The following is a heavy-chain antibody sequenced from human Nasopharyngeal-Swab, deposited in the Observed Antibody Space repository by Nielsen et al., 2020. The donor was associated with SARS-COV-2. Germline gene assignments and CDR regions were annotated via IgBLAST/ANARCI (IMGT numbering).Heavy chain of an antibody. V-gene: IGHV3-23*01. CDR3: ARAQSGYDLYYYSGMDV. J-gene: IGHJ6*02. Sequence: WIRQPPGKGLEWVSAISGSGGSTYYADSVKGRFTISRDNSKNTLYLQMNSLRAEDTAVYYCARAQSGYDLYYYSGMDVWGQGTTVTVSS. D-gene: IGHD5-12*01. CDR2: ISGSGGST.